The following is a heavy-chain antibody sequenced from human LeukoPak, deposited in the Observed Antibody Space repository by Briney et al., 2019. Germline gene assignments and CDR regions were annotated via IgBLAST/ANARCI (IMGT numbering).Heavy chain of an antibody. V-gene: IGHV3-7*01. CDR1: GFTFSSYW. CDR2: IKEDGSEK. CDR3: ARGWSEFDY. Sequence: GGSLRLSCAASGFTFSSYWMSWVRQVPGKGLEWVANIKEDGSEKYYVDSVKGRFTISRDNAKNSLYLQMNSLRDEDTAVYYCARGWSEFDYWGQGTLVTVSS. J-gene: IGHJ4*02.